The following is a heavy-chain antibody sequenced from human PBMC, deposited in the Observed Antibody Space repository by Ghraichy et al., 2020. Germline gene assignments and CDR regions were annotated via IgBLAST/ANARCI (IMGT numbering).Heavy chain of an antibody. CDR1: GFTFSSYA. CDR2: ISGSGGST. V-gene: IGHV3-23*01. J-gene: IGHJ4*02. Sequence: GGSLRLSCAASGFTFSSYAMSWVRQAPGKGLEWVSGISGSGGSTYYADSVKGRFTISRDKSKSTLYLQMNSLRAEDTAVYYCAKDEGYYYDGSAYNHDGRDYKLPRPFVFDYWGQGTLVTVSS. CDR3: AKDEGYYYDGSAYNHDGRDYKLPRPFVFDY. D-gene: IGHD3-22*01.